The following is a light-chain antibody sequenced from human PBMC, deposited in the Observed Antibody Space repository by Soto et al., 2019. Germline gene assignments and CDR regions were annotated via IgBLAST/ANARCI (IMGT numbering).Light chain of an antibody. V-gene: IGLV2-14*01. Sequence: QSALTQPASVSGSPGQSITISCTGTSSDVGGYNYVSWYQQHPGKAPKLMIYEVSNRPSGVSHRFSGSKSGNTASLTISGLQAEDEADYYCNSYTSGSTPYVFGTGTKVTVL. J-gene: IGLJ1*01. CDR3: NSYTSGSTPYV. CDR2: EVS. CDR1: SSDVGGYNY.